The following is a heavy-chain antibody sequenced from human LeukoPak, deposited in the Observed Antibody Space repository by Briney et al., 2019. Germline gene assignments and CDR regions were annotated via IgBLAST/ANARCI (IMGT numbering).Heavy chain of an antibody. V-gene: IGHV1-18*01. CDR1: GYTFTSYG. Sequence: GASVKVSCKASGYTFTSYGISWVRQAPGQGLEWMGWISAYNGNTNYAQKLQGRVTMTTDTSTSTAYMELRSLRSDDTAVYYCARVRPMITFGGVIVKPLDYWGQGTLVTVSS. D-gene: IGHD3-16*02. CDR3: ARVRPMITFGGVIVKPLDY. CDR2: ISAYNGNT. J-gene: IGHJ4*02.